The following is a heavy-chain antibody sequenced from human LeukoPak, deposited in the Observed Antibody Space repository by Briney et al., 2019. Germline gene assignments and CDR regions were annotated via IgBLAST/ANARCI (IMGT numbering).Heavy chain of an antibody. CDR3: ARGPHYYDKSAASDI. CDR1: GFTFSSYW. J-gene: IGHJ3*02. V-gene: IGHV3-74*01. Sequence: PGGSLRLSCAASGFTFSSYWMHWVRQAPGKGLVWVSRINSDGSSTSYADSVKGRFTISRDNAKNTLYLQMNSLRAEDTAVYYCARGPHYYDKSAASDIWGQGTMVTVSS. D-gene: IGHD3-22*01. CDR2: INSDGSST.